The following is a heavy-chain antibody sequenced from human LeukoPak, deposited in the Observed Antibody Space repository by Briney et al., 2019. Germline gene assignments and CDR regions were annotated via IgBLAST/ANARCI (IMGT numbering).Heavy chain of an antibody. CDR2: IRSIVDGGTT. V-gene: IGHV3-49*04. CDR3: TIPGVWGLNNAFDI. CDR1: GFAFGDYA. J-gene: IGHJ3*02. D-gene: IGHD7-27*01. Sequence: GGSLRLSCAASGFAFGDYAMSWVRQAPGQGLEWVGFIRSIVDGGTTEYAASVKGRFTMSRDDSKSIAYLQRNSLKTEDMSVYYCTIPGVWGLNNAFDIWGQGTMVTVSS.